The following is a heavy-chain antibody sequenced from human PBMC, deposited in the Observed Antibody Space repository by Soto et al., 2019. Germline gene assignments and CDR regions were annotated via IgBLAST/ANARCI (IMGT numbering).Heavy chain of an antibody. CDR2: IYYSGST. D-gene: IGHD6-19*01. V-gene: IGHV4-59*01. Sequence: SDCCICNKQTPGKGLEWIGYIYYSGSTNYNPSLKSRVTISVDTSKNQFSLKRSSVTAADTAVYYFASPTSDWSRTENSFFAFWGKGTPVPVTP. J-gene: IGHJ4*02. CDR1: SDC. CDR3: ASPTSDWSRTENSFFAF.